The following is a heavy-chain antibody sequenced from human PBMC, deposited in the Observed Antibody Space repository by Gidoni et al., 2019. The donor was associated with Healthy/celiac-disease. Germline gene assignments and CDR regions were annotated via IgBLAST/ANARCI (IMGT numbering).Heavy chain of an antibody. CDR3: TRGFNYNGMDV. Sequence: EVQLVEPGGGLVKPGRSLRLSCTASGFTFGDYAMSWFRQDPGKGLEWVGFIRSKAYGVTTEYAASVKGRFTISRDDSKSIAYLQMNSLKTEDTAVYYCTRGFNYNGMDVWGQGTTVTVSS. CDR1: GFTFGDYA. V-gene: IGHV3-49*05. CDR2: IRSKAYGVTT. J-gene: IGHJ6*02.